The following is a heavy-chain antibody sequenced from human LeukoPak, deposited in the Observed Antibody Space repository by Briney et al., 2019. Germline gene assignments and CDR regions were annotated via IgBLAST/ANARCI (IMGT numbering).Heavy chain of an antibody. CDR3: ARSDTIFGGVIALGAFYI. Sequence: SETLSLTCAVYGGSFSGYYWGWIRLPPGKGLEWIGSIYYSGSTYYNPSLKSRVTISVDTSKNQFSLKLSSVTAAHTAVYSCARSDTIFGGVIALGAFYIWGQGTMVTVSS. D-gene: IGHD3-3*01. J-gene: IGHJ3*02. CDR1: GGSFSGYY. V-gene: IGHV4-39*01. CDR2: IYYSGST.